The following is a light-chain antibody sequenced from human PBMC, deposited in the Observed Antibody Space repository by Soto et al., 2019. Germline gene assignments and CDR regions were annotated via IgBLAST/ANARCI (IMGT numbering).Light chain of an antibody. CDR3: SSYTRTNPLI. Sequence: QSALTQPASVSGSPGQSITISCTGASSDVGDYNYVSWYQQHPGKAPKLIIYGVSDRPSGISHRFSGSKSGNTASLTISGLQAEDEADYYCSSYTRTNPLIFGGGTKLTVL. CDR1: SSDVGDYNY. J-gene: IGLJ2*01. V-gene: IGLV2-14*03. CDR2: GVS.